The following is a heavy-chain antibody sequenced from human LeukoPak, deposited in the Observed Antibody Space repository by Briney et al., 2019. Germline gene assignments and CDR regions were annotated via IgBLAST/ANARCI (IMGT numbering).Heavy chain of an antibody. CDR3: AKAARNRRIYDIFDK. CDR1: GFTLSNYA. V-gene: IGHV3-23*01. Sequence: PGGSLRLSCATSGFTLSNYAMSWVRQAPGKGLEWVSAISGSGGSTYYADSVKGRFTISRDNSKDTVYLQMNSLRAEDTAVYYCAKAARNRRIYDIFDKWGPGTLVTVSS. CDR2: ISGSGGST. D-gene: IGHD3-9*01. J-gene: IGHJ4*02.